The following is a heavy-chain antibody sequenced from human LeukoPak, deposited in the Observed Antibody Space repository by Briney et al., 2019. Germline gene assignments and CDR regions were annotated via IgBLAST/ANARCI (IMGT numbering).Heavy chain of an antibody. V-gene: IGHV4-59*01. CDR3: ARVSWFPGTSYYYMDV. D-gene: IGHD1-1*01. J-gene: IGHJ6*03. CDR2: IQYSGST. CDR1: GGSISSYY. Sequence: SETLSLTCTVSGGSISSYYWSWIRQPPGKGLEWIGCIQYSGSTNYNPSLKSRVTISVDTSKNQFSLNLSSVTAADTAVYYCARVSWFPGTSYYYMDVWGKGTTVTVSS.